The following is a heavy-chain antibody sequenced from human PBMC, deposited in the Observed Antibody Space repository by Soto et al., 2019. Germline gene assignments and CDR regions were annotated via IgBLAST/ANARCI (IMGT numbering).Heavy chain of an antibody. CDR1: GGSINNYH. Sequence: QVQLQESGPGLVKPSETLSLTCTVSGGSINNYHWIWIRQPPGKGLEWIGYIFYSGDTNYSPSLKSRVTISVDTSRDLLSLSLTSVTAADTAVYFCVRAFAAVQDWGQGTLVTVSS. D-gene: IGHD6-25*01. J-gene: IGHJ4*02. V-gene: IGHV4-59*12. CDR2: IFYSGDT. CDR3: VRAFAAVQD.